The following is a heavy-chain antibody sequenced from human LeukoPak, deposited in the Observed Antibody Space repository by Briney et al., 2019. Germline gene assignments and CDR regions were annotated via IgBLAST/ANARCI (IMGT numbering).Heavy chain of an antibody. CDR1: GYSISSGYY. V-gene: IGHV4-38-2*01. D-gene: IGHD2-15*01. J-gene: IGHJ4*02. Sequence: SETLSLTXAVSGYSISSGYYWGWIRQPPGKGLEWIGSIYHSGSTYYNPSLKSRVTISVDTSKNQFSLKLSSVTAEDTAVYFCARHGFCNGGNCPDYWGQGILVTVSS. CDR2: IYHSGST. CDR3: ARHGFCNGGNCPDY.